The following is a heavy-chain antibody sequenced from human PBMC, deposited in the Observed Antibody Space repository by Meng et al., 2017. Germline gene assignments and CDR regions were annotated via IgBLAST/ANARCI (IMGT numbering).Heavy chain of an antibody. Sequence: SVKVSCKASGGTFSSYAISWVRQAPGQGLEWMGGIIPIFGTANYAQKFQGRVTITADKSTSTAYMELSSLRSEDTAVYYCASPPRDYYDFSYFDYWGQGTLVTVSS. CDR2: IIPIFGTA. CDR3: ASPPRDYYDFSYFDY. V-gene: IGHV1-69*06. J-gene: IGHJ4*02. D-gene: IGHD3-3*01. CDR1: GGTFSSYA.